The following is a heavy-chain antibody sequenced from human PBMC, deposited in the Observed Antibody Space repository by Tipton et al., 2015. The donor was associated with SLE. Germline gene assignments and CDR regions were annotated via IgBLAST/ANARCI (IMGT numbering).Heavy chain of an antibody. Sequence: VQLVQSGAEVKKPGESLKISCKGSGYSFSNYWIGWVRQMPGKGLEWMGIISPRDSDIRESPSFQGQVTMSVDKSISTAYLQWTSLRASDTAMYYCARQAVAGQPFDYWGQGTLVTVSS. CDR2: ISPRDSDI. D-gene: IGHD6-19*01. CDR3: ARQAVAGQPFDY. V-gene: IGHV5-51*01. CDR1: GYSFSNYW. J-gene: IGHJ4*01.